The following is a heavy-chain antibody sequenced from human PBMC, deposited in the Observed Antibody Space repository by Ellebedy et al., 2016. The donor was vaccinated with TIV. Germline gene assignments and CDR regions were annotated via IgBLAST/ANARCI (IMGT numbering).Heavy chain of an antibody. CDR3: ARHSVSMVRRPPYAMDV. Sequence: GSLRLSCTVSGGSITTYYWSWIRQPPGKGLEWIGYIYDSGSTNYNPSLKSRVTMSVDTSKNQFSLKLSSVTAADTAVYYCARHSVSMVRRPPYAMDVWGQGTTVTVSS. J-gene: IGHJ6*02. CDR2: IYDSGST. V-gene: IGHV4-59*08. D-gene: IGHD3-10*01. CDR1: GGSITTYY.